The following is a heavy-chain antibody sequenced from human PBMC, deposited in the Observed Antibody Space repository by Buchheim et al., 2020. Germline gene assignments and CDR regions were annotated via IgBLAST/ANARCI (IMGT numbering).Heavy chain of an antibody. CDR1: GFTFSSYA. CDR3: AKATDPTYYYDSSGYYLSGYYYYGMDV. D-gene: IGHD3-22*01. V-gene: IGHV3-23*01. CDR2: ISGSGGST. J-gene: IGHJ6*02. Sequence: EVQLSESGGGLVQPGGSLRLSCAASGFTFSSYAMSWVRQAPGKGLEWVSAISGSGGSTYYADSVKGRVTISRDNSKNTLYLQMNSLRAEDTAVYYCAKATDPTYYYDSSGYYLSGYYYYGMDVWGQGTT.